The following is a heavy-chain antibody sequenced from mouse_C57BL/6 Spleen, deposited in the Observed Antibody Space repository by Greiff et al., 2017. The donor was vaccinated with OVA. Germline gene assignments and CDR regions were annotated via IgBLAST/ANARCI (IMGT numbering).Heavy chain of an antibody. Sequence: EVHLVESGEGLVKPGGSLKLSCAASGFTFSSYAMSWVRQTPETRLEWVAYISSGGDYIYYADTVKGRFTISRDNARNTLYLQMSSLKSEDTAMYYCTRNYDYDDAMDYWGQGTSVTVSS. CDR1: GFTFSSYA. V-gene: IGHV5-9-1*02. CDR3: TRNYDYDDAMDY. CDR2: ISSGGDYI. J-gene: IGHJ4*01. D-gene: IGHD2-4*01.